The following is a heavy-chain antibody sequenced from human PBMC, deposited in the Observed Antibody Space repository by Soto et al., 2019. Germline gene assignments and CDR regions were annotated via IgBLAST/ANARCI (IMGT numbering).Heavy chain of an antibody. CDR2: ISRSGDRT. V-gene: IGHV3-64*02. CDR1: GFTFSSYN. Sequence: EVQLVESGEGLVQPGGSLRLSCAASGFTFSSYNIHWIRQAPGKGLEVVSAISRSGDRTYCAAFVKGRFTITRDNSMNTLWLQMGSLRYEAMAVYYCARARCSSGQCDYVAYLGRGALVSVSS. D-gene: IGHD2-15*01. J-gene: IGHJ4*02. CDR3: ARARCSSGQCDYVAY.